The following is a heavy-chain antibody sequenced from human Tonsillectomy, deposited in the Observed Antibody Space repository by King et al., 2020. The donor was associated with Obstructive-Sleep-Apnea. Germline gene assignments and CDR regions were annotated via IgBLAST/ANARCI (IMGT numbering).Heavy chain of an antibody. D-gene: IGHD4-17*01. J-gene: IGHJ4*02. CDR1: GYSFTSYW. Sequence: QLVQSGAEVKKPGESLKISCKGSGYSFTSYWSGWLRQMPGKGLEWMGISYPGDCGSEYSPIFQCQVTISADKSISTAYLQWSCLKASDTAMYYCARRGTYGENYFDYWGQGTLVTVSS. V-gene: IGHV5-51*01. CDR3: ARRGTYGENYFDY. CDR2: SYPGDCGS.